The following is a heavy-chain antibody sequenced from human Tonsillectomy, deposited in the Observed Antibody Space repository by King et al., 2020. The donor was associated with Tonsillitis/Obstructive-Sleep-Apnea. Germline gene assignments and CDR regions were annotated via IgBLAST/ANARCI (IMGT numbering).Heavy chain of an antibody. CDR1: GFTVSSNY. CDR3: ARLGRYGNAGSCYHDAFDI. V-gene: IGHV3-53*01. J-gene: IGHJ3*02. CDR2: IFSGGST. D-gene: IGHD2-15*01. Sequence: VQLVESGGGLIQPGGSLRLSCAASGFTVSSNYMSWVRQAPGKWLEWVSVIFSGGSTYYADSVKCSFTISRDKSMNTLYLQMNSLRAEDTAVYYGARLGRYGNAGSCYHDAFDIWGQGTMVTVSS.